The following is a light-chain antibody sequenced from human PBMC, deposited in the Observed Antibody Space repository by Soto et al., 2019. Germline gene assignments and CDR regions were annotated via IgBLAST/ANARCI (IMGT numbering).Light chain of an antibody. V-gene: IGLV2-14*01. Sequence: QSALTQPASVSGSPGQSITISCTGTSSDVGAYNYVSWYQQHPGKAPKLMIYEVSNRPSGVSNRFSGSKSGNTASLTISGLQAEDVADYYCSSYTSSSTYVFATGTKVTVL. CDR2: EVS. CDR3: SSYTSSSTYV. J-gene: IGLJ1*01. CDR1: SSDVGAYNY.